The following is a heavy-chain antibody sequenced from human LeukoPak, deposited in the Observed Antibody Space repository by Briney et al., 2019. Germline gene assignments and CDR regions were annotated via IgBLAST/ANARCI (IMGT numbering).Heavy chain of an antibody. D-gene: IGHD5-18*01. J-gene: IGHJ4*02. CDR2: ITWDGGTT. CDR3: VKDEAAMGLQLDY. V-gene: IGHV3-43D*03. Sequence: GGSLRLSCAASGFTFDDYAMHWVRQTPGKGLEWVSLITWDGGTTYYAESVKGRFSISRDNSQNSLYLQMKSLRREDTALYYCVKDEAAMGLQLDYWGLGTLVTVSS. CDR1: GFTFDDYA.